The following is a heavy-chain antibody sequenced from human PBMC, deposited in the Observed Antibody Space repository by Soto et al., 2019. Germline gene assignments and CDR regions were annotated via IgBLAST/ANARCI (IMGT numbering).Heavy chain of an antibody. V-gene: IGHV4-31*03. J-gene: IGHJ6*03. CDR1: GGSISSGGYY. Sequence: QVQLQESGPGLVKPSQTLSLTCTVSGGSISSGGYYWSWIRQHPGKGLEWIGYIYYSGSTYYNPSLKSRVTISVDTSKNQFSLKLSSVTAADTAVYYCAREVWFGEHRQKRGYYYYMYVWGKGTTVTVSS. CDR3: AREVWFGEHRQKRGYYYYMYV. D-gene: IGHD3-10*01. CDR2: IYYSGST.